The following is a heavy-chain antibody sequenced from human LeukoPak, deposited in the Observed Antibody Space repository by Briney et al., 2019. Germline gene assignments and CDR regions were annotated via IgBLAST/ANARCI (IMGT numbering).Heavy chain of an antibody. V-gene: IGHV4-4*09. Sequence: PSETLSLTCTVSGASPYWTWIRQPPGKGLEWIGYIYSTTGATNSNPSLKSRVTMSLDTSKKHLSLKLSAVTAADTAVYYCARGYGWFDPWGQGILAIVSS. J-gene: IGHJ5*02. CDR1: GASPY. D-gene: IGHD3-10*01. CDR3: ARGYGWFDP. CDR2: IYSTTGAT.